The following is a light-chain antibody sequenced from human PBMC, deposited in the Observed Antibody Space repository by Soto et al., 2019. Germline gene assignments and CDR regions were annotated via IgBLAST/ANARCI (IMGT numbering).Light chain of an antibody. J-gene: IGKJ1*01. V-gene: IGKV2-24*01. CDR1: QSLVHTDGNTY. Sequence: DIVLTQTPLSSPVTLGQPVSISCRSSQSLVHTDGNTYLSWFQQRPGQPPRLLIYKIANRFSGVPDRFSGSGAATDFTLKISRVEAEDVGIYYCMQTAEFSRTFGQWTKVDIK. CDR3: MQTAEFSRT. CDR2: KIA.